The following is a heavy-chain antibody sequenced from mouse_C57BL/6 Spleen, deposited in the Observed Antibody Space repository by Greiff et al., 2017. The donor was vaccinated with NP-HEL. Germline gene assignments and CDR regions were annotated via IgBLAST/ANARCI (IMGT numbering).Heavy chain of an antibody. CDR2: INPSTGGT. CDR1: GYSFTGYY. CDR3: AYSNYEDYFDY. V-gene: IGHV1-43*01. J-gene: IGHJ2*01. D-gene: IGHD2-5*01. Sequence: EVQLQQSGPELVKPGASVKISCKASGYSFTGYYMHWVKQSSEKSLEWIGEINPSTGGTSYNQKFKGKATLTVDKSSSTAYMQLKSLTSEDSAVYYCAYSNYEDYFDYWGQGTTLTVSS.